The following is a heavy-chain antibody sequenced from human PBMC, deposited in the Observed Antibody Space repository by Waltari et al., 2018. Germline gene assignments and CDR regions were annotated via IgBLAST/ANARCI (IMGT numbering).Heavy chain of an antibody. CDR2: IYSGSISK. V-gene: IGHV3-23*03. CDR1: GFTFSSFA. CDR3: AKSRGYCSGGSCYGNSFDV. Sequence: EMQLLESGGGLVQPGGSLRLSCAASGFTFSSFAMSWVRQAPGKGLEWVSVIYSGSISKNYADSVKGRFTISRDDSKNTLSLQMNSLRAEDTAVYYCAKSRGYCSGGSCYGNSFDVWGQGTMVTVSS. D-gene: IGHD2-15*01. J-gene: IGHJ3*01.